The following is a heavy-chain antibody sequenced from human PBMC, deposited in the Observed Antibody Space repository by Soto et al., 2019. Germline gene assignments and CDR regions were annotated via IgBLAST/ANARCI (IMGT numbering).Heavy chain of an antibody. CDR2: IHPGDFDA. J-gene: IGHJ3*02. CDR1: GYSFSNYW. D-gene: IGHD6-6*01. Sequence: GESLKISCQGSGYSFSNYWIGWVRQMPGKGLEWMGMIHPGDFDARYSPSFQGHFTISADKSIDTTYLQCSSLTAADSAMYYCARQPFDSRSLVPHAFDIWGQGTMVTVS. CDR3: ARQPFDSRSLVPHAFDI. V-gene: IGHV5-51*01.